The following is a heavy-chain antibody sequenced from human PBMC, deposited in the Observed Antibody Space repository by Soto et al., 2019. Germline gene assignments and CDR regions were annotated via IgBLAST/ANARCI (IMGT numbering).Heavy chain of an antibody. CDR1: GGSISSGSYY. V-gene: IGHV4-39*01. CDR3: ARHKDTSSRYLLPDF. J-gene: IGHJ4*02. CDR2: IYYSGNA. D-gene: IGHD6-13*01. Sequence: QLQLQESGPGLVKPSETLSLTCTVSGGSISSGSYYWGWVRQPPGKWLEWIWSIYYSGNAYYNPSLKSRVAASVDTAKNQVSRKVTSVTATDTAVYYCARHKDTSSRYLLPDFWGQGTLVTVSS.